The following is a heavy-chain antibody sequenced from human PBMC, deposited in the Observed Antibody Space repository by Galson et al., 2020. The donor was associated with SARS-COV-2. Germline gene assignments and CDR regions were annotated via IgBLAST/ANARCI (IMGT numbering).Heavy chain of an antibody. J-gene: IGHJ4*02. D-gene: IGHD6-19*01. V-gene: IGHV4-59*01. CDR3: AASSPHSGGWYRADF. Sequence: SETLSLTCTVSGGSIRGSVSSYYSSWIRHPPGKGLEWIGYIYYSGSTNYNPSLKSRVTISVDRSKNQFSLRLRSVTAADTAVYYCAASSPHSGGWYRADFWGQGTLLTVSS. CDR2: IYYSGST. CDR1: GGSIRGSVSSYY.